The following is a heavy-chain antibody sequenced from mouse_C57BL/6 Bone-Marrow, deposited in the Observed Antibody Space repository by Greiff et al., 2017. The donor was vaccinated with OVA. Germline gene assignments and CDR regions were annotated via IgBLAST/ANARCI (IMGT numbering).Heavy chain of an antibody. Sequence: EVKLEESGGGLVQPGGSLSLSCAASGFTFTDYYMSWVRQPPGKALEWLGFIRNKANGYTTEYSASVKGRFTISRDNSQSILYLHMHALGAEDSATDDCARYICSGFCAMDYWGQGTSVTVSA. CDR1: GFTFTDYY. D-gene: IGHD3-2*02. CDR2: IRNKANGYTT. CDR3: ARYICSGFCAMDY. V-gene: IGHV7-3*01. J-gene: IGHJ4*01.